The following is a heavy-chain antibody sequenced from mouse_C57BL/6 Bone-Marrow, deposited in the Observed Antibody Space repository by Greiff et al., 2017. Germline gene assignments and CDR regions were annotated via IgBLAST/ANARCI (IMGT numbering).Heavy chain of an antibody. D-gene: IGHD6-5*01. CDR3: TTGSLYYYAMDY. CDR1: GFNIKDDY. V-gene: IGHV14-4*01. J-gene: IGHJ4*01. Sequence: VQLQQSGAELVRPGASVKLSCTASGFNIKDDYMHWVKQRPEQGLEWIGWIDPENGDTEYASKFQGKATITADTSSNTAYLQLSSLTSEDTAFYYCTTGSLYYYAMDYWGQGTSVTVSS. CDR2: IDPENGDT.